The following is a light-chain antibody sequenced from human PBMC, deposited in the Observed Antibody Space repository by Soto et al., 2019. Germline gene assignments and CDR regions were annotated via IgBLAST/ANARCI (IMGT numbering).Light chain of an antibody. V-gene: IGKV3-15*01. CDR1: QSVSSH. CDR3: QQYDNRPGT. CDR2: GAS. J-gene: IGKJ1*01. Sequence: EIVMTQSPATLSVSPGERATLSCRASQSVSSHLAWYQHKPGQPPRLLLYGASIRLSGIPARFSGSGSGTEFTLSINSLQSEDFAVYDCQQYDNRPGTFGQGTKVDIK.